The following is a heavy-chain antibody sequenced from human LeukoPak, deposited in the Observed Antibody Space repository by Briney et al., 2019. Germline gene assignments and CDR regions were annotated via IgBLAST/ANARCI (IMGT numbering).Heavy chain of an antibody. V-gene: IGHV3-23*01. CDR2: ISGSGGST. CDR3: AKVGIAARPDEAFFDY. Sequence: GGSLRLSCAASGFTFSSYAMSWVRQAPGKGLEWASAISGSGGSTYYADSVKGRFTISRDNSKNTLYLQMNSLRAEDTAVYYCAKVGIAARPDEAFFDYWGQGTLVTVSS. CDR1: GFTFSSYA. D-gene: IGHD6-6*01. J-gene: IGHJ4*02.